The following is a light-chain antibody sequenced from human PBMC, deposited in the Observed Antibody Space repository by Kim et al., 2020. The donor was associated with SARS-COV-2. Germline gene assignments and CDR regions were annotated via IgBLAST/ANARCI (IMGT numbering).Light chain of an antibody. Sequence: SASRGDSVTITCRASQSISTWLAWYKQKPGRAPKLLIHKTSSLEPGVSSRFSGSGSGTEFTLTITSLQPDDFATYYCQRYNASPWTFGQGTKLEI. V-gene: IGKV1-5*03. CDR2: KTS. CDR1: QSISTW. CDR3: QRYNASPWT. J-gene: IGKJ1*01.